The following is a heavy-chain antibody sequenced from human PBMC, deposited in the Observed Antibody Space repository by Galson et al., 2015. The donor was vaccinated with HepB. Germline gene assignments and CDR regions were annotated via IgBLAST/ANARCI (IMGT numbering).Heavy chain of an antibody. CDR3: ARDGKRVVDYGDNVGWYFDL. V-gene: IGHV3-33*01. CDR1: EFTFSTYG. CDR2: IWYDGTNK. Sequence: SLRLSCAASEFTFSTYGMHWVRQAPGKGLEWVAVIWYDGTNKYYADSVKGRFTISRDNSKNTLYLQMNSLRAEDTAVYYCARDGKRVVDYGDNVGWYFDLWGRGTLVTVSS. J-gene: IGHJ2*01. D-gene: IGHD4-23*01.